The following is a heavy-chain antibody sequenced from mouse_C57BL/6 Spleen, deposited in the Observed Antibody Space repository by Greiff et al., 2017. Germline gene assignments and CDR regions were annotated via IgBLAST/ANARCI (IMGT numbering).Heavy chain of an antibody. CDR3: ARSGNYEYAMDY. CDR1: GYTFTNYW. Sequence: QVQLQQSGAELVRPGTSVKMSCKASGYTFTNYWIGWAKQRPGHGLEWIGDIYPGGGYTNYNEKFKGKATLTADKSSSTAYMQFSSLTSEDSASYYCARSGNYEYAMDYWGQGTSVTVSS. D-gene: IGHD1-1*01. J-gene: IGHJ4*01. V-gene: IGHV1-63*01. CDR2: IYPGGGYT.